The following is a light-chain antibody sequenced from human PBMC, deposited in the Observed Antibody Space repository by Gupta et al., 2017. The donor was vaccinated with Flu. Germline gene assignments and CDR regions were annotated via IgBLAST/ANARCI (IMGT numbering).Light chain of an antibody. CDR2: AAS. CDR3: QQSYSTPYT. Sequence: DIQMTQSPSSLSASLGDRVTITCRASRRISSYLNWYQQKPGKAPKLLIYAASSLQSGVPSRFSGSGSGTDFTLTISSLQPEDFATYYCQQSYSTPYTFGQGTKLEIK. J-gene: IGKJ2*01. V-gene: IGKV1-39*01. CDR1: RRISSY.